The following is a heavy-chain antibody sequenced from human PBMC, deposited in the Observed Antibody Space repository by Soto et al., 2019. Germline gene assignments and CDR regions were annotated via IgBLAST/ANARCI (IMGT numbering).Heavy chain of an antibody. CDR1: GFTFSTYA. V-gene: IGHV3-23*01. J-gene: IGHJ3*02. CDR2: ISAGGGST. Sequence: PEESLRLSFAASGFTFSTYAMSWVRQAPGKGLRWVSAISAGGGSTYYADSVKGRFTISRDNSINTLYMQMNSLRTEDTAVYYCAHPRGYGVFDAYDIWGQGAMVP. CDR3: AHPRGYGVFDAYDI. D-gene: IGHD4-17*01.